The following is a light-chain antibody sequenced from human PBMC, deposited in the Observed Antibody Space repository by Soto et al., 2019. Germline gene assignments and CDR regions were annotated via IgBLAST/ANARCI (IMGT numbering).Light chain of an antibody. J-gene: IGKJ1*01. CDR3: QQYNNWPWT. CDR2: GVS. Sequence: EIEMTQSPATLSMSPGERATLSCRASQSVSTTLAWYQHKPGQAPRLLISGVSTRATGIPARFSGSGSGTEFTLTISSLQSEDFAIYYCQQYNNWPWTFGRGTKV. V-gene: IGKV3-15*01. CDR1: QSVSTT.